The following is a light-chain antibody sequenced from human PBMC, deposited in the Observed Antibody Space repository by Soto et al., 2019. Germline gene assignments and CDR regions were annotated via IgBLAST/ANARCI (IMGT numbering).Light chain of an antibody. J-gene: IGKJ3*01. CDR3: LQYGSSLFT. Sequence: EIVLTQSPGTLSLSPGERATLACRASQSVSSSYLAWYQQIPGQAPRLLIYGASSRATGIPDRFSGSGSGTDFTLTISRLEPEDFAVYYCLQYGSSLFTFGPGTKVDIK. V-gene: IGKV3-20*01. CDR1: QSVSSSY. CDR2: GAS.